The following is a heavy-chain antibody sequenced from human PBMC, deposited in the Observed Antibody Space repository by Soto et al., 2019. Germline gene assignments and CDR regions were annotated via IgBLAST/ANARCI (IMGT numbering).Heavy chain of an antibody. Sequence: PGGSLRLSCAASGFTFSSYAMSWVRPAPGKGLEWVSAISGSGGSTYYADSVKGRFTISRDNSKNTLYLQMNSLRAEDTAVYYCAKDAGYDFWSGPIFDAFDIWGQGTMVTVSS. CDR3: AKDAGYDFWSGPIFDAFDI. J-gene: IGHJ3*02. CDR2: ISGSGGST. V-gene: IGHV3-23*01. CDR1: GFTFSSYA. D-gene: IGHD3-3*01.